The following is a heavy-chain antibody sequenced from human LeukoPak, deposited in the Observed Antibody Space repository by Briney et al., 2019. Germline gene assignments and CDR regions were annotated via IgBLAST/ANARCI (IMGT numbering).Heavy chain of an antibody. CDR1: GGSISSGSYY. CDR3: ARGVVIAPQTFDY. D-gene: IGHD2-21*01. Sequence: SETLSLTCTVSGGSISSGSYYWSWIRQPPGKGLEWIGRIYTSGSTNYNPSLKSRVTISVDTSKNQFSLKLSSVTAADTAVYYCARGVVIAPQTFDYWGQGTLVTVSS. J-gene: IGHJ4*02. V-gene: IGHV4-61*02. CDR2: IYTSGST.